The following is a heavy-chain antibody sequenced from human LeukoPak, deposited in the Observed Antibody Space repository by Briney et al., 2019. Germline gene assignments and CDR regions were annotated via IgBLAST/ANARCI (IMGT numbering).Heavy chain of an antibody. J-gene: IGHJ4*02. CDR2: IIGSGSNT. CDR1: GFTFSSYA. Sequence: GGSLRLSCAAPGFTFSSYAMTWVRQAPGKGLEWGSSIIGSGSNTYYADLVKGRFTLSRDNSKNTLYLQMNSLRGEDTAVYYCAKGVLRTGGDYWGQGTLVTVSS. D-gene: IGHD3-16*01. CDR3: AKGVLRTGGDY. V-gene: IGHV3-23*01.